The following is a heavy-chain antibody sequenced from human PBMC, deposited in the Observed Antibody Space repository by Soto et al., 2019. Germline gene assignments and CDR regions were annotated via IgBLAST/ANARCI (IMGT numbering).Heavy chain of an antibody. CDR1: GFTVSSNY. J-gene: IGHJ6*02. CDR3: ARDTDSSGSLGMDV. CDR2: IYSGGST. Sequence: GGSLRLSCAASGFTVSSNYMSWVRQAPGKGLEWVSVIYSGGSTYYADSVKGRFTISRDNSKNTLYLQMNSLRAEDTAVYYCARDTDSSGSLGMDVWGQGTTVTVAS. D-gene: IGHD3-22*01. V-gene: IGHV3-53*01.